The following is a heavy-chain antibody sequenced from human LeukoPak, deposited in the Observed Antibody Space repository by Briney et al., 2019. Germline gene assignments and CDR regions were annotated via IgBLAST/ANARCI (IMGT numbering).Heavy chain of an antibody. J-gene: IGHJ6*02. CDR3: ARDSPPERWYDILTPYGMDV. CDR1: GFAFSSYN. V-gene: IGHV3-21*01. Sequence: PGGSLRLSCAASGFAFSSYNMNWVRQAPGEGLEWVSSITPSGSYTYYADSVKGRLTISRDNAKNSLYLQMNSLRAEDTAVYYCARDSPPERWYDILTPYGMDVWGQGTTVTVSS. D-gene: IGHD3-9*01. CDR2: ITPSGSYT.